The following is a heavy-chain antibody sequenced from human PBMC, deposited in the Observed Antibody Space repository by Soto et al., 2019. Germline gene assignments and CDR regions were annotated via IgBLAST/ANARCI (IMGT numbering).Heavy chain of an antibody. CDR2: IFHTGST. Sequence: SETLSLTCTVSGGSISSSSYYWGWIRQPPGKGLEWIGHIFHTGSTYSNPSLKSRVTMSVDTSKNPFSLSLSSVTATDTAVYYCARRRLVVSTDFDFWGQGTLVTVSS. D-gene: IGHD1-26*01. J-gene: IGHJ4*02. CDR1: GGSISSSSYY. V-gene: IGHV4-39*01. CDR3: ARRRLVVSTDFDF.